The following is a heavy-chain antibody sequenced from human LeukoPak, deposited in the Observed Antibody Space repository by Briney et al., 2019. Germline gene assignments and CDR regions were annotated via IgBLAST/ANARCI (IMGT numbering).Heavy chain of an antibody. Sequence: GASVKVSCKASGGTFSSYAINWVRQAPGQGLKWMGGIIPIFGTANYAQKFQGRVTITADESTSTAYMELSSLRSEDTAVYYCARDKLWFGEGGDYWGQGTLVTVSS. J-gene: IGHJ4*02. D-gene: IGHD3-10*01. V-gene: IGHV1-69*13. CDR1: GGTFSSYA. CDR3: ARDKLWFGEGGDY. CDR2: IIPIFGTA.